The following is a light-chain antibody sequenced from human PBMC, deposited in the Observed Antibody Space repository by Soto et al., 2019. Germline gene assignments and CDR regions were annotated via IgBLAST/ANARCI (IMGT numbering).Light chain of an antibody. J-gene: IGLJ2*01. V-gene: IGLV1-47*01. CDR1: SSNFGTYY. CDR2: RNN. CDR3: AAWDDSLSGHVV. Sequence: QSVLTQPPSGYGTPGQRVAISCSGRSSNFGTYYIYWYQQLPGTAPKLLIYRNNQRPSWVPDRFSGSKSGTSASLAISGLRSEDEADYYCAAWDDSLSGHVVFGGGTKFTV.